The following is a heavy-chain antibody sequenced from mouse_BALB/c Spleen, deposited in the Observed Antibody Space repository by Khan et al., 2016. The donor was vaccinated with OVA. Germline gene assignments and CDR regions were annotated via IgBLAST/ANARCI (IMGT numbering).Heavy chain of an antibody. V-gene: IGHV7-3*02. CDR1: GFTFSDYY. CDR3: ARGDYGYGFAC. J-gene: IGHJ3*01. CDR2: IRKKASGYTT. D-gene: IGHD1-2*01. Sequence: EVELVESGGGLVEPGGSLRLSCATSGFTFSDYYMSWVRQPPGKALEWLGFIRKKASGYTTEYSASVKGRFTISRDNSQSILYLHMNSLRAEDSATYYCARGDYGYGFACWGQGTLVTVSA.